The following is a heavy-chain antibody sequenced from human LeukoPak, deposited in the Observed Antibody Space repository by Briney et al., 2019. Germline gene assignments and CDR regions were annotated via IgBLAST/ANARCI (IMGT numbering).Heavy chain of an antibody. CDR1: GFTFSSYS. J-gene: IGHJ4*02. CDR2: ISSSSSYI. Sequence: GVSLRLSCAVSGFTFSSYSMNWVRQAPGKGLEWVSSISSSSSYIYYADSVKGRFTISRDNAKNSLYLQMNSLRAEDTAVYYCARDHSIFYYFDYWGQGTLVTVSP. CDR3: ARDHSIFYYFDY. V-gene: IGHV3-21*01. D-gene: IGHD3-3*01.